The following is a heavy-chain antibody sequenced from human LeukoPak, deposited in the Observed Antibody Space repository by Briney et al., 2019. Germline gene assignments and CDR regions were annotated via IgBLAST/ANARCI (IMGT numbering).Heavy chain of an antibody. D-gene: IGHD3-9*01. J-gene: IGHJ3*02. CDR2: INDSGST. CDR3: ASGFDWQNAFDM. V-gene: IGHV4-34*01. Sequence: SETLSLTCAVYGGSFSGYYWSWLRQSPGKGLGWIGEINDSGSTDYKPSLKSRVTISVDTSKNQFSLKLSSVIAADTAVYYCASGFDWQNAFDMWGQGTRVIVSS. CDR1: GGSFSGYY.